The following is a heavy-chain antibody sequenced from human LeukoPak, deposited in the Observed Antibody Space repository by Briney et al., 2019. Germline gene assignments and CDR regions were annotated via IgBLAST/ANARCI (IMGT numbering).Heavy chain of an antibody. CDR2: ISYDGSNK. V-gene: IGHV3-30-3*01. CDR3: ARARGRGYSYGTYFDY. J-gene: IGHJ4*02. Sequence: PGGSLRLSCAASGFTFSSYAMHWVRRAPGKGLEWVAVISYDGSNKYYADSVKGRFTISRDNSKNTLYLQMNSLRAEDTAVYYCARARGRGYSYGTYFDYWGQGTLVTVSS. CDR1: GFTFSSYA. D-gene: IGHD5-18*01.